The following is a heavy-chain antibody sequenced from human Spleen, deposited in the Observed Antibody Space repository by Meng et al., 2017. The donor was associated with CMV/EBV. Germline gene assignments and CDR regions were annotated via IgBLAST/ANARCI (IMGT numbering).Heavy chain of an antibody. V-gene: IGHV4-34*01. CDR3: ARAGDDYSDSGWFDP. D-gene: IGHD5-24*01. CDR2: INHSGST. CDR1: GGSFSGYY. J-gene: IGHJ5*02. Sequence: QVQLQRWAAGLLKPSETLSLTCAVYGGSFSGYYWSWIRQPPGKGLEWIGEINHSGSTNYNPSLKSRVTISVDTSKNQFSLKLSSVTAADTAVYYCARAGDDYSDSGWFDPWGQGTLVTVSS.